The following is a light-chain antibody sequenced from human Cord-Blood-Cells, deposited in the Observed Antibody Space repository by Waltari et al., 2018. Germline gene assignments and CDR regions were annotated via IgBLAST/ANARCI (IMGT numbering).Light chain of an antibody. V-gene: IGLV3-25*03. Sequence: SYELTQPPSVSVSPGQTARITSSGDALPKKFANWYQQKPGQAPVLVIYKDRERPSGIPERFSGSSSGTTVTLTISGVQAEDEADYYCQSADSSGTYRVFGGGTKLTVL. CDR3: QSADSSGTYRV. CDR2: KDR. J-gene: IGLJ3*02. CDR1: ALPKKF.